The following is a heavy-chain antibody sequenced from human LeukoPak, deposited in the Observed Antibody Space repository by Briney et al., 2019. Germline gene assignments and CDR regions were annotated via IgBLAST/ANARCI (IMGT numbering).Heavy chain of an antibody. CDR1: GFTFSSSG. V-gene: IGHV3-30*03. CDR2: ISNDGSSQ. J-gene: IGHJ4*02. Sequence: GGTLRLSCAASGFTFSSSGLHWVCQAPGKGVEWMAVISNDGSSQNYTPSVKSRFTISRDNSKNTLYLQMNSLTAEDTAVYYCARDREGYGQVDYWGQGTLVTVSS. CDR3: ARDREGYGQVDY. D-gene: IGHD5-24*01.